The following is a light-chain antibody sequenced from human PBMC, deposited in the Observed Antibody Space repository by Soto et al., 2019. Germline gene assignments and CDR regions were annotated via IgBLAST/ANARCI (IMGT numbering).Light chain of an antibody. CDR1: QSVSNNY. CDR2: AAS. V-gene: IGKV3-20*01. CDR3: KQYKEWPPFT. J-gene: IGKJ5*01. Sequence: EIVLTQSPGTLSLTPGERATLSCRASQSVSNNYLAWYQQKPGQAPRLLIYAASSRATGILDRFSGGGSGTDFTPSISSLQSEDFAVYYCKQYKEWPPFTFGQGRLLEV.